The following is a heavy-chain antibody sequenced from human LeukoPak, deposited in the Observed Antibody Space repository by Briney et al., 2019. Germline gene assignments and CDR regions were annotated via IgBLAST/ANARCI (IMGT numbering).Heavy chain of an antibody. V-gene: IGHV3-53*01. CDR2: IHSGGST. Sequence: GGSLRLSCAASGFTFSSYWMTWVRQAPGKGLEWVSLIHSGGSTYYADSVKGRFTISRDNSRNTLDLQMNTLRAEDTAVYYCARGLAQAGILGVFDYWGQGTLVTVSS. CDR3: ARGLAQAGILGVFDY. D-gene: IGHD6-13*01. CDR1: GFTFSSYW. J-gene: IGHJ4*02.